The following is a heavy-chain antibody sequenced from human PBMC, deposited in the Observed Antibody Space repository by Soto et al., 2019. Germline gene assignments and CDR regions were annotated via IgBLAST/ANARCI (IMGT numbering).Heavy chain of an antibody. Sequence: EVQLVESGGGLVQPGGSLRLSCAASGFTFSSYSMNWVRQAPGKGLEWVSYISSSSSTIYYADSVKGRFTISRDNAKNSLYLQMNSLRAEDMAVYYCARDYVDTAMVDYYYYYMDVWGKGTTFTVSS. J-gene: IGHJ6*03. CDR1: GFTFSSYS. CDR3: ARDYVDTAMVDYYYYYMDV. D-gene: IGHD5-18*01. V-gene: IGHV3-48*01. CDR2: ISSSSSTI.